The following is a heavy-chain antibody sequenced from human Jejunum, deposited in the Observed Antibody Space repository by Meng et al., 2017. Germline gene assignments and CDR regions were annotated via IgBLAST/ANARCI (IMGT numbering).Heavy chain of an antibody. CDR3: ARDRAWRQFDY. D-gene: IGHD1-1*01. V-gene: IGHV3-23*04. Sequence: EVQLVESGGGLVKPGGSLRLSCAASGFTFSSYGMTWVRQAPGKGLEWVSAISGGGASTYYADSVKGRFTISRDNSKNTLYLQMNSLRVEDTAIYYCARDRAWRQFDYWGQGTLVTVSS. CDR2: ISGGGAST. J-gene: IGHJ4*02. CDR1: GFTFSSYG.